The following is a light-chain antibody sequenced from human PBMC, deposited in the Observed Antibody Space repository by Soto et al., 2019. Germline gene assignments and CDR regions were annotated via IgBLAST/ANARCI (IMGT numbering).Light chain of an antibody. J-gene: IGLJ2*01. V-gene: IGLV2-11*01. CDR1: SNDVGGYNF. CDR3: SSYAGSYTLV. CDR2: DVS. Sequence: QSPLTQPRSVSGSPGQSATISCTGTSNDVGGYNFVSWYQQHPGKVPKLFIYDVSRRPSGVPDRFSGSKSGNTASLTISGLQAEDEADYYCSSYAGSYTLVFGGGTKVTVL.